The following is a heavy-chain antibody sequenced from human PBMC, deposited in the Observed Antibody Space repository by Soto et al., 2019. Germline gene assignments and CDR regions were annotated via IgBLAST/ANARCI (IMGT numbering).Heavy chain of an antibody. V-gene: IGHV4-39*07. CDR3: ARGYGRNFDY. CDR1: GGSISSSTYY. CDR2: FFNGGST. J-gene: IGHJ4*02. D-gene: IGHD5-18*01. Sequence: SETLSLTCTVSGGSISSSTYYWGWMRQPPGKGLEWIASFFNGGSTDYNPPLQSRVTISVDTSKNQFSLKLSSVTAADTAVYYCARGYGRNFDYWGQGTLVTVSS.